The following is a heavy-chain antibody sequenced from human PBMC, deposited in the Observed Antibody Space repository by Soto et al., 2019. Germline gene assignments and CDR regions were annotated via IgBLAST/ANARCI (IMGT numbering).Heavy chain of an antibody. CDR3: ARRKLPQSTGVGLAY. Sequence: LQSGGGLAQPGGSLRLSCEASGFTFSSFAMMWVRQAPGQGLQWVSGIGSTGRDTYYAPSVRGRFTVSRDNSKNTVYLEMNSLGDDDTATYYCARRKLPQSTGVGLAYWGQGTLVTVSS. D-gene: IGHD1-1*01. CDR1: GFTFSSFA. J-gene: IGHJ4*02. V-gene: IGHV3-23*01. CDR2: IGSTGRDT.